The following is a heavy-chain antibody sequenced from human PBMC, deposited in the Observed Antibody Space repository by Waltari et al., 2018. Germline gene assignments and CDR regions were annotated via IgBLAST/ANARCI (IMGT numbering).Heavy chain of an antibody. Sequence: QVQLVQSGAEVKKPGASVKVSCKVSGYTLTELSMHWVRQAPGKGLEWMGGFDPEDGETIYAQKFQGRVTITRDTSASTAYMELSSLRSEDTAVYFCARSLSGNSIWAPGYWGQGTLATV. V-gene: IGHV1-24*01. CDR2: FDPEDGET. CDR3: ARSLSGNSIWAPGY. D-gene: IGHD2-15*01. J-gene: IGHJ4*02. CDR1: GYTLTELS.